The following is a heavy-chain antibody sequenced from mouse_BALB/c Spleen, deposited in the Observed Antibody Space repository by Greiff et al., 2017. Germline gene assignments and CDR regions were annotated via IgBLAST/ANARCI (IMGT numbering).Heavy chain of an antibody. CDR3: AREGDYAMDY. CDR2: INSNGGST. V-gene: IGHV5-6-3*01. Sequence: DVKLVESGGGLVQPGGSLKLSCAASGFTFSSYGMSWVRQTPDKRLELVATINSNGGSTYYPDSVKGRFTISRDNAKNTLYLQMSSLKSEDTAMYYCAREGDYAMDYWGQGTSVTVSS. CDR1: GFTFSSYG. J-gene: IGHJ4*01.